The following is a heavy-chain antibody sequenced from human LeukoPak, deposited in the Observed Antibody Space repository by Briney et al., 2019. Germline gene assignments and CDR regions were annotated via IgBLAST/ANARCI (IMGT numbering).Heavy chain of an antibody. J-gene: IGHJ3*02. CDR1: GYTFTSYG. V-gene: IGHV1-18*01. Sequence: ASVKVSCKASGYTFTSYGISWVRQAPGQGLEWMGWISAYNGNTNYAQKLQGRVTMTTDTSTSTAYMELRSLRSDDTAVYYCARFNYYVSSGYYLWALDAFDIWGQGTMVTVSS. CDR3: ARFNYYVSSGYYLWALDAFDI. D-gene: IGHD3-22*01. CDR2: ISAYNGNT.